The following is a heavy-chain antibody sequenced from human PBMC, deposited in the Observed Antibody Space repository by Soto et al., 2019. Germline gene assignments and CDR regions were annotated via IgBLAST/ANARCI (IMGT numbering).Heavy chain of an antibody. J-gene: IGHJ5*02. V-gene: IGHV4-4*07. Sequence: SETLSLTCTVSGASIRGFYWSWIRKSAGKGLEWIGRIYATGTTDYNPSLKSRGMMSVDTSKEQFSLKLRSVTAADTAVYYWVRDGPKTLRDWFDPWGKGILVTVSS. CDR1: GASIRGFY. D-gene: IGHD3-16*01. CDR3: VRDGPKTLRDWFDP. CDR2: IYATGTT.